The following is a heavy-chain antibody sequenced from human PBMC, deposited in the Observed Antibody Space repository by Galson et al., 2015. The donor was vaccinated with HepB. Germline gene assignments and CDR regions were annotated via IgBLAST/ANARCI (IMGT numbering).Heavy chain of an antibody. D-gene: IGHD4-17*01. J-gene: IGHJ6*02. CDR3: ARVVPTVTTNYYYGMDV. CDR1: GVSFTDYY. V-gene: IGHV4-34*01. CDR2: INHSGST. Sequence: ETLSLTCAVYGVSFTDYYWNWIRQPPGKGLEWIGEINHSGSTNYNPSLKSRVSISVDTSKNQFSLKLTSVTAADTAVYYCARVVPTVTTNYYYGMDVWGQGTTVTVSS.